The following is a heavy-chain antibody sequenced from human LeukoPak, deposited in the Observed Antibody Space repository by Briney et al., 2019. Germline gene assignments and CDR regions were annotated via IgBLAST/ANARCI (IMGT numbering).Heavy chain of an antibody. Sequence: GGSLRLSCAASGFTFSSYSMNWVRQAPGKGLEWVSSISSSSSYIYYADSVKGRFTISRDNAKNSLYLQMNSLGAEDTAVYYCARGGIYYYDSSGPSEGYWGQGTLVTVSS. CDR2: ISSSSSYI. J-gene: IGHJ4*02. CDR3: ARGGIYYYDSSGPSEGY. D-gene: IGHD3-22*01. CDR1: GFTFSSYS. V-gene: IGHV3-21*01.